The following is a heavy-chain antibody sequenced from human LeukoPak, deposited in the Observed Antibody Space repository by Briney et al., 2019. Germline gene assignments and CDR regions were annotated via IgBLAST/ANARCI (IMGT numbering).Heavy chain of an antibody. Sequence: TGGSLSLSCAASGLTFSNYAMNWVRQAPGKGLDWVAGISYSVTDTYYTDSVKGQFTISKDNSKNTLHLRMNSLRAENTALYYCGREADGSDYWGWGNVVMVS. CDR1: GLTFSNYA. CDR2: ISYSVTDT. V-gene: IGHV3-30-3*01. CDR3: GREADGSDY. J-gene: IGHJ4*02. D-gene: IGHD3-10*01.